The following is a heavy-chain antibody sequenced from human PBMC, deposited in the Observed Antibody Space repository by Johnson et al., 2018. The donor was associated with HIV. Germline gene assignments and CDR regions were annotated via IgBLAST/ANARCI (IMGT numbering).Heavy chain of an antibody. CDR3: AKGKVVVAAHDAFDI. Sequence: VQLVESGGGLVQPGGSLRLSCAASGFSFRSYWMSWVRQAPGKGLEWVANIKQDGSNKYYADSVKGRFTISRDNSKNTLYLQMNSLRAEDTAVYYCAKGKVVVAAHDAFDIWGQGTMVTVSS. D-gene: IGHD2-15*01. CDR1: GFSFRSYW. J-gene: IGHJ3*02. V-gene: IGHV3-7*01. CDR2: IKQDGSNK.